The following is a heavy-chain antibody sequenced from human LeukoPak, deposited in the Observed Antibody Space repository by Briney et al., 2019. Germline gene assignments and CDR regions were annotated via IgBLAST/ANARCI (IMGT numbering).Heavy chain of an antibody. D-gene: IGHD2-2*01. Sequence: GGSLRLSCAASGFTFSSYAMSWVRQAPGKGLEWVSAISGSGGSTYYADSVKGRFTISRDNAKNSLYLQMNSLRAEDTAVYYCAREEVVPAAFFTYYYYGMDVWGQGTTVTVSS. V-gene: IGHV3-23*01. CDR1: GFTFSSYA. J-gene: IGHJ6*02. CDR2: ISGSGGST. CDR3: AREEVVPAAFFTYYYYGMDV.